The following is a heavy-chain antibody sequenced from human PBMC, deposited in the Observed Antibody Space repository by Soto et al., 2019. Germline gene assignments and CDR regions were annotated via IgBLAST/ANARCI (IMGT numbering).Heavy chain of an antibody. Sequence: QVQLMQSGAEVKKPGSSVKVSCKASGGSFPSDTISWVRQAPGQGLEWLGGIVPVFGTPNHAQKFQGRVTISADESTNTAYMELTSLRPEDTAVYYCTRPSSGYYHDAFDIWGQGTLVTVSS. V-gene: IGHV1-69*01. CDR2: IVPVFGTP. CDR3: TRPSSGYYHDAFDI. CDR1: GGSFPSDT. D-gene: IGHD3-22*01. J-gene: IGHJ3*02.